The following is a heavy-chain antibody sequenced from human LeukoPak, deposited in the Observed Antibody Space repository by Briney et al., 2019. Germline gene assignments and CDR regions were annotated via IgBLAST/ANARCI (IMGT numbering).Heavy chain of an antibody. CDR3: ARGFYYDSSGYLPDY. CDR1: GFTFSSYG. V-gene: IGHV3-21*01. CDR2: ISSSSSYI. D-gene: IGHD3-22*01. Sequence: GGSLRLSCAASGFTFSSYGMNWVRQAPGKGLEWVSCISSSSSYIYYADSVKGRFTISRDNAKNSLYLQMNSLRAEDTAVYYCARGFYYDSSGYLPDYWGQGTLVTVSS. J-gene: IGHJ4*02.